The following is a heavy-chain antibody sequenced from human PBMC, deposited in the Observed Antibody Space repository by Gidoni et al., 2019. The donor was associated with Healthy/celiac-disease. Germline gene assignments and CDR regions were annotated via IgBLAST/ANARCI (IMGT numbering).Heavy chain of an antibody. CDR1: GFPFSSYA. V-gene: IGHV3-23*04. CDR2: ISGSGGST. CDR3: AKDQDYYDSSGYPHLDY. J-gene: IGHJ4*02. D-gene: IGHD3-22*01. Sequence: EVQLVESGGGLVQPGGSLRPSCAAPGFPFSSYAMSWVRQAPGKGLEWVSAISGSGGSTYYADSVKGRFTISRDNSKNTLYLQMNSLRAEDTAVYYCAKDQDYYDSSGYPHLDYWGQGTLVTVSS.